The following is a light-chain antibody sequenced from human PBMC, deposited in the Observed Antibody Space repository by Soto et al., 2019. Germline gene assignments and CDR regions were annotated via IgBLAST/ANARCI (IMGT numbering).Light chain of an antibody. Sequence: XTGSSSDIGGFNYVSWYQHLPGRAPKLIIYDVTNRPSGISYRFSASKSGGTASLTISGLQAEDEGYYYCTSYSSSTTHVVFGGGTKLTVL. CDR3: TSYSSSTTHVV. J-gene: IGLJ2*01. CDR2: DVT. V-gene: IGLV2-14*03. CDR1: SSDIGGFNY.